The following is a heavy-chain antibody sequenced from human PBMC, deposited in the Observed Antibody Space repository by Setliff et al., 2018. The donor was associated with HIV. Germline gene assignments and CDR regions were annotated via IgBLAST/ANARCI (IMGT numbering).Heavy chain of an antibody. D-gene: IGHD3-22*01. CDR2: IHYNEKT. Sequence: LSLTCTVSGGSASNSRYYWAWIRQPPGKGLEYIGSIHYNEKTYYNPSLKSRVTISIDTSKNQFSLNLTSVTAADTAVYYCASRIYYYDSNNFLREEGFDPWGQGTLVTSPQ. CDR3: ASRIYYYDSNNFLREEGFDP. V-gene: IGHV4-39*01. CDR1: GGSASNSRYY. J-gene: IGHJ5*02.